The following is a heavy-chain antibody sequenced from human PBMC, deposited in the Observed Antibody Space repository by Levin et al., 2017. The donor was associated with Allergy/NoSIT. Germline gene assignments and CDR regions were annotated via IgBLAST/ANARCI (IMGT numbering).Heavy chain of an antibody. V-gene: IGHV3-74*01. Sequence: GESLKISCAASGFTFSDYWMHWVRQAPGKGLVWVSRIKTDGSSANYAGSVRGRFTIFRDNAENKLYLQINRLRDEDKAVDYCGRGPRGWYGYDYWGQGTLVTVSS. D-gene: IGHD6-19*01. J-gene: IGHJ4*02. CDR3: GRGPRGWYGYDY. CDR1: GFTFSDYW. CDR2: IKTDGSSA.